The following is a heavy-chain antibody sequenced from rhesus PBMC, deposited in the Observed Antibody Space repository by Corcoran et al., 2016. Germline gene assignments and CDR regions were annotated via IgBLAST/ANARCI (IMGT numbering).Heavy chain of an antibody. Sequence: QLQLQESGPGLVKPSETLSLTCAVSGGSISSNYWSWIRQPPGKGLEWIGRISGSGGSTKYNPSLKSRVTISTDTSNNQCSLKLSSVTAADTAVYYCARDRSSLYYFDYWGQGVLVTVSS. CDR3: ARDRSSLYYFDY. V-gene: IGHV4-173*01. CDR2: ISGSGGST. D-gene: IGHD6-19*01. J-gene: IGHJ4*01. CDR1: GGSISSNY.